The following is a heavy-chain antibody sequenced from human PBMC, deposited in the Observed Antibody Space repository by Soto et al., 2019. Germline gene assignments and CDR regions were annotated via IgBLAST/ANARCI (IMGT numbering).Heavy chain of an antibody. J-gene: IGHJ6*02. CDR3: ARETVIIVTHTRTSPYGMDV. CDR1: GFPFSNYA. V-gene: IGHV3-30-3*01. CDR2: ISYDGTNK. Sequence: PGGSLRLSCAASGFPFSNYAIHWVRQAPGKGLEWVAVISYDGTNKYYADSVKGRITVSRDNSENTLFLQMNSLRAEDTAVYYCARETVIIVTHTRTSPYGMDVWGQGTTVTVYS. D-gene: IGHD3-22*01.